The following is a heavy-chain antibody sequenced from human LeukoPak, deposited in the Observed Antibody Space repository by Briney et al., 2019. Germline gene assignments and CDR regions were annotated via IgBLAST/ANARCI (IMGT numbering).Heavy chain of an antibody. J-gene: IGHJ4*02. D-gene: IGHD6-6*01. V-gene: IGHV3-23*01. CDR3: AKGSHGYSSSSADY. Sequence: GGSLRLSCAVSRFTFSSYAMNWVRQAPGKGLEWVSVISGSGGNTYYADSVKGRFTVSRDNSKNTLYLQMNSLRVDDTAVYSCAKGSHGYSSSSADYWGQGTLVTVSS. CDR2: ISGSGGNT. CDR1: RFTFSSYA.